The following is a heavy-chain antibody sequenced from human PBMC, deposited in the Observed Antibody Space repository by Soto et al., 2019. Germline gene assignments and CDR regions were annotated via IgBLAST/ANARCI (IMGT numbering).Heavy chain of an antibody. Sequence: EVQLLESGGGVVQPGGSLRLSCVASGFNFKKFAMSWVRQAPGEGLEWVSGISGSGISTYYTDSVKGRFTISRDNSKNTVFLQMNSLRDEDTAVYYCVKPPVITASYYYYDMDVWGQGTTVTVSS. CDR3: VKPPVITASYYYYDMDV. D-gene: IGHD4-4*01. J-gene: IGHJ6*02. V-gene: IGHV3-23*01. CDR2: ISGSGIST. CDR1: GFNFKKFA.